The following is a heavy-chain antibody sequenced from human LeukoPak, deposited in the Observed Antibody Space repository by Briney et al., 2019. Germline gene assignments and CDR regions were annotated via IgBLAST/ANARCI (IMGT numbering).Heavy chain of an antibody. CDR2: ITGSDGSS. D-gene: IGHD3-9*01. J-gene: IGHJ4*02. CDR1: GFTFTNYA. CDR3: AKWGDYDILTGYYVPDY. Sequence: GTSLRLSCVASGFTFTNYAMSWVRQAPGKGLEWVSAITGSDGSSYYANSVKGRFTISRDNSKNTLYLQVNSLRAEDTAVYYCAKWGDYDILTGYYVPDYWGQGTLVTVSS. V-gene: IGHV3-23*01.